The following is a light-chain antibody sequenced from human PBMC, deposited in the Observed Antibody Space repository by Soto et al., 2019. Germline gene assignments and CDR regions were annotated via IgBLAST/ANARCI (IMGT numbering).Light chain of an antibody. Sequence: EIVLTQSPGTLSVSPGERATLSCRASQSIGRNYLAWYQQKPGQAPRLLIYDASSRASGIPDRFSGSASGTDFTLTISRLEPEDFAVYYCHQYARSPLTFGGGAKVETK. V-gene: IGKV3-20*01. J-gene: IGKJ4*01. CDR3: HQYARSPLT. CDR1: QSIGRNY. CDR2: DAS.